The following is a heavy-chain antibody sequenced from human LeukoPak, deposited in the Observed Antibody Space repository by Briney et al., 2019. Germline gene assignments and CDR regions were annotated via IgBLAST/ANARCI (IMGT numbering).Heavy chain of an antibody. J-gene: IGHJ4*02. CDR3: ARASSGWYGGLFDY. Sequence: SETLSLTCTVSGGSISSYYWSWIRQPPGKGLERIGYIYYSGSTNYNPSLKSRVTISVDTSKNQFSLKLSSVTAADTAVYYCARASSGWYGGLFDYWGQGTLVTVSS. V-gene: IGHV4-59*01. CDR2: IYYSGST. D-gene: IGHD6-19*01. CDR1: GGSISSYY.